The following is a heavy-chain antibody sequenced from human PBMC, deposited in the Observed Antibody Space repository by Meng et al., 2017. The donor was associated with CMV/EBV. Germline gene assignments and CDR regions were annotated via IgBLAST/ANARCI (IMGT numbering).Heavy chain of an antibody. Sequence: GESLKISCAASGFTFSSYWMSWVRQAPGKGLEWVSNINQDGSEKYYVDSVKGRFTISRDNAKNSLYLQMNSLRAEDTAVYYCARDPYDVWTSYYYGMDVWGQGTTVTVSS. CDR1: GFTFSSYW. V-gene: IGHV3-7*01. CDR3: ARDPYDVWTSYYYGMDV. J-gene: IGHJ6*02. CDR2: INQDGSEK. D-gene: IGHD3-3*01.